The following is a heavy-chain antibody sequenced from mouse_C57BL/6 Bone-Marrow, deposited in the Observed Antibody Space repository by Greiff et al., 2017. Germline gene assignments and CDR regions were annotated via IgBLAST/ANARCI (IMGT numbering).Heavy chain of an antibody. J-gene: IGHJ2*01. CDR1: GYTFTDYY. CDR2: INPCNGGT. D-gene: IGHD4-1*01. Sequence: DVQLQESGPVLVKPGASVKMSCKASGYTFTDYYMNWVKQSHGKSLEWIGVINPCNGGTSYNQKFKGKATLTVDKSSSTAYMELNSLTSEDSAVYYCARWLTGTFDYWGQGTTLTVSS. V-gene: IGHV1-19*01. CDR3: ARWLTGTFDY.